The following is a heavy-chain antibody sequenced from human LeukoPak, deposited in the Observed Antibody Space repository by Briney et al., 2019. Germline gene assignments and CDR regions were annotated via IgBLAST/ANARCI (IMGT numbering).Heavy chain of an antibody. J-gene: IGHJ6*03. CDR3: ARLGHCREANCYSDFYYMDV. V-gene: IGHV1-24*01. CDR2: FDPEDGET. D-gene: IGHD2-15*01. CDR1: GYTLTELS. Sequence: GASVKVSCKVSGYTLTELSMHWVRQAPGKGLEWMGGFDPEDGETIYAQKFQDRVTITADDSTTTAYMELSSLTSEDTAIYYCARLGHCREANCYSDFYYMDVWGKGTTVIVSS.